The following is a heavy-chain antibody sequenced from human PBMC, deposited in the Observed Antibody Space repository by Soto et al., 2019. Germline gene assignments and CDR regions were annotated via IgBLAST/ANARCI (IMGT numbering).Heavy chain of an antibody. V-gene: IGHV1-18*04. Sequence: GASVKVSCKASGYTFTGYFMHWVRQAPGQGLEWMGWISAYNGNTNYAQKLQGRVTMTTDTSTSTAYMELRSLRSDDTAVYYCARDLTSSGWYDYYYYYGMDVWGKGTTVTVSS. J-gene: IGHJ6*04. CDR1: GYTFTGYF. CDR2: ISAYNGNT. CDR3: ARDLTSSGWYDYYYYYGMDV. D-gene: IGHD6-19*01.